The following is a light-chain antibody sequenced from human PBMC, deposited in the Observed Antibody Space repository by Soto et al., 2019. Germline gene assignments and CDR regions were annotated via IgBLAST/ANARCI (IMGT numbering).Light chain of an antibody. Sequence: QSVLTQPASVSGSPGQSITISCTGTSSDVGSYNYVSWYQQHPGKAPKLMMYDVSNRPSGVSNRFSGSKSGNTASLTISGLQAEDEADYYCSSYSISSPLGVFGGGTKLTVL. V-gene: IGLV2-14*01. J-gene: IGLJ2*01. CDR1: SSDVGSYNY. CDR2: DVS. CDR3: SSYSISSPLGV.